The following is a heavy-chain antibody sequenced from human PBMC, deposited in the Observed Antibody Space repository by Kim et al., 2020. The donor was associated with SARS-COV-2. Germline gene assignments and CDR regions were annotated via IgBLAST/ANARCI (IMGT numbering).Heavy chain of an antibody. Sequence: SETLSLTCAVYGGSFSGYYWSWIRQPPGKGLEWIGEINHSGSTNYNPSLKSRVTISVDTSKNQFSLKLSSVTAADTAVYYCARGARTTVVTSGDFDYWGQGTLVTVSS. CDR1: GGSFSGYY. V-gene: IGHV4-34*01. J-gene: IGHJ4*02. CDR2: INHSGST. CDR3: ARGARTTVVTSGDFDY. D-gene: IGHD4-17*01.